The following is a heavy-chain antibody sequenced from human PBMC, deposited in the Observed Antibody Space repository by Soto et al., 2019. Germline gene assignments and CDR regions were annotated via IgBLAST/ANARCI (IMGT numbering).Heavy chain of an antibody. J-gene: IGHJ4*02. CDR3: AILVFYSSGWDY. D-gene: IGHD6-19*01. CDR1: GFTFSSYA. CDR2: ISGSGGST. V-gene: IGHV3-23*01. Sequence: EVQLLESGGGLVQPGGSLRLSCAASGFTFSSYAMSWVRQAPGKGLEWVSAISGSGGSTYYADSVKGRFTISRDNSKNTLYLQMNGLRAEDTAVYYCAILVFYSSGWDYWGQGTLVTVSS.